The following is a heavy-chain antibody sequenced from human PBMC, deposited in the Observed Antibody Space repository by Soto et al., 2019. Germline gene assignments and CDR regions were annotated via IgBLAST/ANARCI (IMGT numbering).Heavy chain of an antibody. CDR2: IDYYGNT. J-gene: IGHJ4*02. D-gene: IGHD6-6*01. CDR1: GGSTTNSNYY. Sequence: QLQLQESGPGLVKPSETLSLRCSVSGGSTTNSNYYWGWIRQPPGRGLEWLGSIDYYGNTYYNPSVRGRVTVLIDTSKSQFSVELTSVTAADTAVYYCVRGGKYRQQETDFFDYWGQGALVTVSS. V-gene: IGHV4-39*01. CDR3: VRGGKYRQQETDFFDY.